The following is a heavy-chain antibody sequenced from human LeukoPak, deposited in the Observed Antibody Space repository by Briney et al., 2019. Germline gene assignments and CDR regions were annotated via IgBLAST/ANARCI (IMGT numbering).Heavy chain of an antibody. CDR3: ARDRSPSWASDY. CDR1: GFTFNTYT. V-gene: IGHV3-21*01. Sequence: GGSLRLSCAPSGFTFNTYTMNWVRQAPGKELEWISSITSSSHYIFYADSVKGRFTISRDDAKNSVYLQMNSLRAEDTAVYYCARDRSPSWASDYWGQGTLVTLSS. D-gene: IGHD2-2*01. J-gene: IGHJ4*02. CDR2: ITSSSHYI.